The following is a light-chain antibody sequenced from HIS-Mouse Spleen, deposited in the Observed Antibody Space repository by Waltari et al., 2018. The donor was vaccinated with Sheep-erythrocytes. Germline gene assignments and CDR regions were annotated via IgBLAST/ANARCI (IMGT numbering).Light chain of an antibody. J-gene: IGKJ1*01. CDR2: AAS. V-gene: IGKV1-8*01. CDR1: QGISSY. CDR3: QQYYSYPPT. Sequence: AIRMTQSPSSFSASTGDRVTITCRASQGISSYLAWYQQNPGKAPKLWTSAASPLQSGVPSRFSGSGSGTDFTLTISCLQSEDFATYYCQQYYSYPPTFGQGTKVEIK.